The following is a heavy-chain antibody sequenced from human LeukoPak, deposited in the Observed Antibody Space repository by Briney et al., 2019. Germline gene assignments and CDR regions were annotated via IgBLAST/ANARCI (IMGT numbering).Heavy chain of an antibody. CDR3: ARDYGRSRDYGMDV. V-gene: IGHV4-34*01. Sequence: PSETLSLTCAVYGGSFSGYYWSWIRQPPGKGLEWIGEINHSGSTNYNPSLKSRVTISVDTSKNQFSLKLSSVTAEDTAVYYCARDYGRSRDYGMDVWGPGTTVTVSS. CDR2: INHSGST. D-gene: IGHD3-16*01. J-gene: IGHJ6*02. CDR1: GGSFSGYY.